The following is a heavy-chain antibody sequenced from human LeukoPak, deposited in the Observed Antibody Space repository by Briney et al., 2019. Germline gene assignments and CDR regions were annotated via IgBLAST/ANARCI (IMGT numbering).Heavy chain of an antibody. J-gene: IGHJ4*02. Sequence: GGSLRLSCAVSGFNFSSAEMNWVRQAPGKGLELISYITTRGDVFYYADSVKGRFTISRDNAKNSLFLQMNSLRADDTAVYYCARVKWHYEGYFDYWGQGTLVTVSS. CDR3: ARVKWHYEGYFDY. CDR2: ITTRGDVF. D-gene: IGHD1-7*01. V-gene: IGHV3-48*03. CDR1: GFNFSSAE.